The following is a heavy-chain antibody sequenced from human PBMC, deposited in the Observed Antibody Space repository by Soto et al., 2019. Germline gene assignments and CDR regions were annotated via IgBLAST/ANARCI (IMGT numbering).Heavy chain of an antibody. V-gene: IGHV3-15*01. D-gene: IGHD4-17*01. J-gene: IGHJ4*02. Sequence: GESLKISCAASGFTFSNAWMSWVRQAPGKGLEWVGRIKSKTDGGTTDYAAPVKGRFTISRDDSKNTLYLQMNSLKTEDTAVYYCTTDPYGDWNYWGQGTLVTVSS. CDR2: IKSKTDGGTT. CDR3: TTDPYGDWNY. CDR1: GFTFSNAW.